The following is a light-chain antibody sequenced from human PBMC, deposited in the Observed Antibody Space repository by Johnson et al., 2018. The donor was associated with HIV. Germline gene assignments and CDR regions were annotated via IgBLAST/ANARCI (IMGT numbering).Light chain of an antibody. CDR1: SSNIGNNY. CDR2: ENN. CDR3: GTWDSSLRGV. Sequence: QSALTQPPSVSAAPGQKVTISCSGSSSNIGNNYVSWYQQLSGTAPKLLIYENNKRPSGIPDRFSGSKSGTSATLGITGLQTGAEADYYCGTWDSSLRGVFGTGTKVTVL. V-gene: IGLV1-51*02. J-gene: IGLJ1*01.